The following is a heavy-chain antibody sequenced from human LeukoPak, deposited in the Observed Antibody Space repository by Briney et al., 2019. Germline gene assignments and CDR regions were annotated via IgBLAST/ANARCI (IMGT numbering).Heavy chain of an antibody. Sequence: SETLSLTCIVSGGSISSSSFYWGWIRQPPGKGLEWIGSIYYSGSTYYNPSLKSRVTISVDTSKNEFSLRLSSVTAADTAVYYCAHFRGGAFDFWGRGTMVTVSS. CDR2: IYYSGST. D-gene: IGHD3-16*01. J-gene: IGHJ3*01. CDR1: GGSISSSSFY. V-gene: IGHV4-39*01. CDR3: AHFRGGAFDF.